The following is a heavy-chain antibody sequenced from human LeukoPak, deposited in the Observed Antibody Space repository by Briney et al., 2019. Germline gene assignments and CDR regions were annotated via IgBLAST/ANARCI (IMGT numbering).Heavy chain of an antibody. V-gene: IGHV3-30*02. Sequence: PGGSLRLSCAASGFTFSSYGTHWVRQARGKGLEWVTFIRYDGSNKYYADSVKGRFTISRDNCKNTLYLQMNSLRVEDTAVYYCATPIMTTSWGDYFDYWGQGTLVTVSS. CDR2: IRYDGSNK. J-gene: IGHJ4*02. CDR3: ATPIMTTSWGDYFDY. CDR1: GFTFSSYG. D-gene: IGHD4-17*01.